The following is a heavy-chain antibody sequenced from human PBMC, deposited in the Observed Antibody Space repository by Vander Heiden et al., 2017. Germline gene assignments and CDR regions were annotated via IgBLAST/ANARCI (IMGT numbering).Heavy chain of an antibody. J-gene: IGHJ4*02. CDR3: AKPSRRYYDSSGIDY. Sequence: QVQLVESGGGVVQPGRSLRLSCAASGFTFSSYGMPWVRQAPGKGLEWVAVISYDGSNKYYADSVKGRFTISRDNSKNTLYLQMNSLRAEDTAVYYCAKPSRRYYDSSGIDYWGQGTLVTVSS. V-gene: IGHV3-30*18. CDR1: GFTFSSYG. D-gene: IGHD3-22*01. CDR2: ISYDGSNK.